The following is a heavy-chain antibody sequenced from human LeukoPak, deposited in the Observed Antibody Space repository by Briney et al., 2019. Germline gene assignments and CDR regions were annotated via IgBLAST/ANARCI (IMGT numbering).Heavy chain of an antibody. V-gene: IGHV3-23*01. CDR1: GFTFSSYA. CDR3: AKDMERWLVFRPFDY. Sequence: GGSLRLSCAASGFTFSSYAMSWVRQAPGKGLEWVSTISGSGYSTYYADSVKGRFTISRDNSKNTLYLQMNSLRAEDTAVYYCAKDMERWLVFRPFDYWGQGTLVTVSS. D-gene: IGHD6-19*01. CDR2: ISGSGYST. J-gene: IGHJ4*02.